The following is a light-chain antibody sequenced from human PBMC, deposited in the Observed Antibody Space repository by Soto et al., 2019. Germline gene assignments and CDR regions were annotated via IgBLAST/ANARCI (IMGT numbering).Light chain of an antibody. CDR1: QSVSSYY. CDR2: AAS. V-gene: IGKV3-20*01. J-gene: IGKJ1*01. Sequence: EIVLTQSPGTLSLSPGERATLSCRASQSVSSYYLAWYQQKPGQAPRLLIYAASSRATGIPDRFSGGGSGTDFTLTISRLEPEDFAVYYCQQYGSSPPTFGQGTKVDIK. CDR3: QQYGSSPPT.